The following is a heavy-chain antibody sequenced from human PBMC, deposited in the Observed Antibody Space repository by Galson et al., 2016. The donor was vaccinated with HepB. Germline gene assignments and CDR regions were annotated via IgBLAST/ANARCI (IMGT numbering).Heavy chain of an antibody. J-gene: IGHJ6*02. CDR3: ARSTVPGYYSGMDV. CDR1: GYLFSAYG. D-gene: IGHD3-10*01. CDR2: MDGGNGRT. V-gene: IGHV1-3*01. Sequence: SVKVSCKASGYLFSAYGLHWVRQAPGQRFEWMGWMDGGNGRTIYSQSFQGRVNIARDTSANTVCMQLTTLRPEDTAVYYCARSTVPGYYSGMDVWGQGTTVIGAS.